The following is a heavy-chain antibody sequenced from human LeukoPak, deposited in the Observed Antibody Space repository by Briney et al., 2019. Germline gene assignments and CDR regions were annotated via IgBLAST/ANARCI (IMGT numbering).Heavy chain of an antibody. CDR1: GFTFSSYA. D-gene: IGHD6-13*01. V-gene: IGHV3-23*01. Sequence: PGGSLRLSCAPSGFTFSSYAMSWVRQAPGKGLEWVSAISGSGGSTYYADSVKGRFTISRDNSKNTLYLQMNSLRAEDTAVYYCAKVGSSSAGVSYYFDYWGQGTLVTVSS. CDR2: ISGSGGST. CDR3: AKVGSSSAGVSYYFDY. J-gene: IGHJ4*02.